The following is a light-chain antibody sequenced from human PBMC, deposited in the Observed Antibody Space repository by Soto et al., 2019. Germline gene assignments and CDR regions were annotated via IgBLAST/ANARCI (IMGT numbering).Light chain of an antibody. CDR2: GAS. Sequence: EIVLTQSPGTLSLSPGERATLSCRASQSVSSSYLAWYQQKPGQAPRLLIYGASSRATGIPDRFSGSGSGTDFSLTTIRLDPDDFAVYYCQQYGNSPRTFGQGTKVDIK. CDR3: QQYGNSPRT. CDR1: QSVSSSY. V-gene: IGKV3-20*01. J-gene: IGKJ1*01.